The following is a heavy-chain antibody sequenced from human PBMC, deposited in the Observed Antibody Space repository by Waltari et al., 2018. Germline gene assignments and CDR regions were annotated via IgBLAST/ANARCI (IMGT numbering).Heavy chain of an antibody. V-gene: IGHV3-9*01. CDR3: AKTFENYYDSSGYFPH. CDR2: ISWNSGSI. J-gene: IGHJ4*02. Sequence: EVQLVESGGGLLQPGRSLRLSCAASGFTFDDYAMPWFRQAPGKGLEWVSGISWNSGSIGYADSVKGRFTISRDNAKNSLYLQMNSLRAEDTALYYCAKTFENYYDSSGYFPHWGQGTLVTVSS. CDR1: GFTFDDYA. D-gene: IGHD3-22*01.